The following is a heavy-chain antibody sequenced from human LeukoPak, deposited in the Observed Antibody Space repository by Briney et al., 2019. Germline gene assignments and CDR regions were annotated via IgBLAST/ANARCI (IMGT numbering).Heavy chain of an antibody. CDR2: IYYSGST. D-gene: IGHD4-17*01. V-gene: IGHV4-30-4*01. CDR1: GGSISSGDYY. CDR3: ARGTVTTDRYYFDY. Sequence: SETLSLTCTVSGGSISSGDYYWSWIRQPPGKGLEWIGYIYYSGSTYYNPSLKSRVTISVDTSKNQFSLNLSSVTAADTAVYYCARGTVTTDRYYFDYWGQGTLVTVSS. J-gene: IGHJ4*02.